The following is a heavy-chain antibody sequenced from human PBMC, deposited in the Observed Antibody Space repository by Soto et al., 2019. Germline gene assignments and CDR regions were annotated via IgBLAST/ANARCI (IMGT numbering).Heavy chain of an antibody. Sequence: GASVKVSCKASGYPFSDYAIHWVRQAPGQRLEWMGWLNPGNGNTKNSQNFQGRVTITRDTSATTAYMELSSLRSEDTAVYYCARKAVTLLYGMDVWGQGTTVTVSS. V-gene: IGHV1-3*01. D-gene: IGHD4-4*01. J-gene: IGHJ6*02. CDR3: ARKAVTLLYGMDV. CDR2: LNPGNGNT. CDR1: GYPFSDYA.